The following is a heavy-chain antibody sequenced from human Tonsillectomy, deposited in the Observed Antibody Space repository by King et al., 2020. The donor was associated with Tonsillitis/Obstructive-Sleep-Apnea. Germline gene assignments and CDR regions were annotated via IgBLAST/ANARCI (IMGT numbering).Heavy chain of an antibody. CDR1: GFTFYTYA. D-gene: IGHD3-10*01. J-gene: IGHJ4*02. CDR2: ISGSGDTR. CDR3: AKARVGTGYGFDS. V-gene: IGHV3-23*04. Sequence: VQLVESGGGLAQPGGSLRVSCEASGFTFYTYAMTWVRQAPGKGLEWVSTISGSGDTRDYADSVKGRLTISRDNSKNTVSLQMNGLKVEDTAVYYCAKARVGTGYGFDSWGQGTLVTVSS.